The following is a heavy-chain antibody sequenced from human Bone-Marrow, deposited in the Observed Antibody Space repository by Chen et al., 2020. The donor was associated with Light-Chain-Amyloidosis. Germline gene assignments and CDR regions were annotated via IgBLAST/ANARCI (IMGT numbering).Heavy chain of an antibody. CDR1: GFTLNTYW. J-gene: IGHJ4*02. D-gene: IGHD3-10*01. Sequence: EVQLVESGGALVQPGGSLRLSCAASGFTLNTYWMHWVRQPPGGGLVWVARMPTDVTKTVYADSVKGRFTVSRDDAKNTLYLEMNSLRVEDTGLYFCARDRGRFSYNRGGLDSWGQGTLVT. CDR2: MPTDVTKT. V-gene: IGHV3-74*01. CDR3: ARDRGRFSYNRGGLDS.